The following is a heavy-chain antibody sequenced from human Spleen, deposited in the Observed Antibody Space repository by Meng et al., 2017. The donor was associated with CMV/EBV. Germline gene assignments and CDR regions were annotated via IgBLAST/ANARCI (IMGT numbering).Heavy chain of an antibody. CDR2: ISGSGGAT. CDR1: GFTFSSYS. CDR3: ARATFNDYYYHGLDV. D-gene: IGHD5-24*01. Sequence: GGSLRLSCAASGFTFSSYSMNWVRQAPGKGLEWVSTISGSGGATYYVDSVKGRYTISRDNSKNILFLQMAGLRAEDTALYYCARATFNDYYYHGLDVWGQGTTVTVSS. J-gene: IGHJ6*02. V-gene: IGHV3-23*01.